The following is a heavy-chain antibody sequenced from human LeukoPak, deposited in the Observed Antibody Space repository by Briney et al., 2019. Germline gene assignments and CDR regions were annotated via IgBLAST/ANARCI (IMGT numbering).Heavy chain of an antibody. CDR2: INPSGGST. J-gene: IGHJ4*02. D-gene: IGHD1-26*01. V-gene: IGHV1-46*01. Sequence: ASVKFSCKASGYTFTSYYMHWVRQAPGQGLEWMGIINPSGGSTSYAQKFQGRVTITTDESTSTAYMELSSLKSEDTAVYYCASAKPKTWEPQLYWGQGTLVTVSS. CDR3: ASAKPKTWEPQLY. CDR1: GYTFTSYY.